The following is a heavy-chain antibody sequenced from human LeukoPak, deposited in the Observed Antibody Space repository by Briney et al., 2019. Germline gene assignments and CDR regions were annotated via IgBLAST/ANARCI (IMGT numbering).Heavy chain of an antibody. Sequence: GGSLRLSCAASGFTFSSYAITWVRQAPGKGLEWVAVISYDGSNKYYADSVKGRFTISRDNSKNTLYLQMNSLRAEATAVYYCARDGSSGWTWYFDYWGQGTLVTVSS. D-gene: IGHD6-19*01. J-gene: IGHJ4*02. CDR1: GFTFSSYA. CDR3: ARDGSSGWTWYFDY. CDR2: ISYDGSNK. V-gene: IGHV3-30-3*01.